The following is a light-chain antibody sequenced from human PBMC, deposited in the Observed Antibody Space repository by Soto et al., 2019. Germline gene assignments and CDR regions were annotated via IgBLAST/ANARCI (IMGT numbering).Light chain of an antibody. J-gene: IGKJ5*01. CDR3: QQANSFPLT. V-gene: IGKV1-12*01. CDR2: AAS. CDR1: QDVSNW. Sequence: DIQMTQSPSSVSASVGDRVTITCRASQDVSNWLAWYQQKPGKAPNLLIYAASTLQSGVPSRFSGSGSGTDFILTISSLQPEDFATYYCQQANSFPLTFGQGTRLEIK.